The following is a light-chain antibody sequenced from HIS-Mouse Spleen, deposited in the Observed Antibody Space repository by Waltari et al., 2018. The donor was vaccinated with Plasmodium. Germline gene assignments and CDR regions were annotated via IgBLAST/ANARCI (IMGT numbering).Light chain of an antibody. J-gene: IGKJ1*01. V-gene: IGKV1-5*03. CDR3: QQYNSYSWT. CDR2: KAS. Sequence: DIQMTQSPSTLSASVGDRVTITCRASQSIRSRLAWYQQKPGKAPKLLIYKASSLESGVPSRFSGSGSGTAFTLTISSLQPDDFATYYCQQYNSYSWTFGQGTKVEIK. CDR1: QSIRSR.